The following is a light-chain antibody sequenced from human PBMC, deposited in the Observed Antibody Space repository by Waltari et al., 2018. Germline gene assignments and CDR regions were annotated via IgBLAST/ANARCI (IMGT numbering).Light chain of an antibody. Sequence: DVQMTQSPSTLSASVGDRVTITCRASQSISNSLAWYQQKPGKAPKLLIYKASSLESGVPSRFSGSGSETEFTLTISSLQPDDFATYYCQQYNNYRTFGQGTKVDIK. CDR1: QSISNS. J-gene: IGKJ1*01. CDR2: KAS. CDR3: QQYNNYRT. V-gene: IGKV1-5*03.